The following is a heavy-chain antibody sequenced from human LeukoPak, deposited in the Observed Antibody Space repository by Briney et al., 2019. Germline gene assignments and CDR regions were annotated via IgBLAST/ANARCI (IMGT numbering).Heavy chain of an antibody. Sequence: GGSLRLSCAASGFTFSSYSMSWVRQSPGKGLEWVANINQDGSDKYYMDSVKGRFTISRDNAKNSAYLQMNSLRAEETAVYYCASRYCSTPTFPYVGVFDYWGQGALVTVSS. V-gene: IGHV3-7*01. D-gene: IGHD2-2*01. CDR3: ASRYCSTPTFPYVGVFDY. CDR2: INQDGSDK. J-gene: IGHJ4*02. CDR1: GFTFSSYS.